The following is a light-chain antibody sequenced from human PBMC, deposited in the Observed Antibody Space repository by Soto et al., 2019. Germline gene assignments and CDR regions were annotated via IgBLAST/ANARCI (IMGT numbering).Light chain of an antibody. CDR1: QSVSTS. Sequence: DMMVTQSPGTLSLSTGNRTTLPCRASQSVSTSLAWYHHKPGEAPRLLISDASVRAAGIPDRFSGSGSGTDFTLTISRLEPEDFALYYCNQYVVGSTLSFGRGTRLEIK. J-gene: IGKJ5*01. CDR3: NQYVVGSTLS. V-gene: IGKV3-20*01. CDR2: DAS.